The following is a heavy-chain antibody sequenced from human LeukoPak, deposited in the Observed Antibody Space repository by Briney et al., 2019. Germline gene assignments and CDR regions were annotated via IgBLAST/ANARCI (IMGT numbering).Heavy chain of an antibody. V-gene: IGHV3-23*01. Sequence: GGSLRLSCAASGFTFSSYAMSWVRQAPGKGLEWVSAISGSGGSTYYADSVKGRFTISRDNSKNTLYLQMNSLRAEDTAVYYRAKATDYDILTGYYMNFDYWGQGTLVTVSS. CDR3: AKATDYDILTGYYMNFDY. CDR2: ISGSGGST. CDR1: GFTFSSYA. D-gene: IGHD3-9*01. J-gene: IGHJ4*02.